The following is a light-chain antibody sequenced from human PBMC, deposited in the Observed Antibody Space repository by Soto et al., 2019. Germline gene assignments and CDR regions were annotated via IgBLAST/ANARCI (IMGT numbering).Light chain of an antibody. CDR3: QQRSNWPLT. CDR2: DTS. CDR1: QSVATY. V-gene: IGKV3-11*01. J-gene: IGKJ4*01. Sequence: EIVLTQSPGSLSLSPGERATLSCRASQSVATYLAWYQQKPGQAPRRLIYDTSNRAAGIPARFDGSGSGTDFTLTISSLEPEDFAVYYCQQRSNWPLTFGVGTKVEIK.